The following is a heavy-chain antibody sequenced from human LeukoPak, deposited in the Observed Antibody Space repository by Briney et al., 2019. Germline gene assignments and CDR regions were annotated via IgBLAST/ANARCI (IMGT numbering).Heavy chain of an antibody. CDR2: IYHSGST. D-gene: IGHD4-17*01. CDR1: VGSTSRRNC. V-gene: IGHV4-4*02. Sequence: SGTLCLTCAVSVGSTSRRNCWSWVGQPPGKGLEWIGEIYHSGSTNYNPSLKTRVTISVDKSKNQFSLKLSSVTAADTAVYYCARASHDYGDYSHFDYWGQGTLVTVSS. CDR3: ARASHDYGDYSHFDY. J-gene: IGHJ4*02.